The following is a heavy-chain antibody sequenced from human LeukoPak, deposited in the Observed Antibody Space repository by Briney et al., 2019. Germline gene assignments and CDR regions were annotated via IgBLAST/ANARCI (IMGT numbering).Heavy chain of an antibody. CDR1: GFTFRSYD. J-gene: IGHJ6*04. CDR3: TTGKGSGSYYASSWYYGMDV. CDR2: IKSKREGGTT. V-gene: IGHV3-15*01. D-gene: IGHD3-10*01. Sequence: GGSLRLSCAACGFTFRSYDMRGVRQAPGEGGEWVGRIKSKREGGTTDYAAAVKGRFTISRHDSKNTLYLQMNSLKTEDTAVYYCTTGKGSGSYYASSWYYGMDVWGKGTTVTVSS.